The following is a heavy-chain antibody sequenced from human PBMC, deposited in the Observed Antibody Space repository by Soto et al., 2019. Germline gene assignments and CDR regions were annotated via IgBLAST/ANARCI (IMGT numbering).Heavy chain of an antibody. D-gene: IGHD6-13*01. J-gene: IGHJ5*02. CDR3: AKDMGSSSWSERYNWFDP. CDR2: ISGSGGST. V-gene: IGHV3-23*01. Sequence: PGGSLRLSCAASGFTFSSYAMSWVRQAPGKGLERVSAISGSGGSTYYADSVKGRFTISRDNSKNTLYLQMNSLRAEDTAVYYCAKDMGSSSWSERYNWFDPWGQGTLVTVSS. CDR1: GFTFSSYA.